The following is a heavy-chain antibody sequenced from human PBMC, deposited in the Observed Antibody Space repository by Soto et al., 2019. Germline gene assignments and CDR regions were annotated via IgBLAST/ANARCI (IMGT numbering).Heavy chain of an antibody. CDR1: GYSFTSNW. CDR3: ASIYYSGSGSYYKAPDV. Sequence: GESLKISCKGSGYSFTSNWIGWVRQMPEKGLEWMGIIYPGDSDTRYSPSFEGQVTISADKSISTAYLQWSSLKASDSAMYYCASIYYSGSGSYYKAPDVWGQGTTVTVSS. D-gene: IGHD3-10*01. V-gene: IGHV5-51*01. CDR2: IYPGDSDT. J-gene: IGHJ6*02.